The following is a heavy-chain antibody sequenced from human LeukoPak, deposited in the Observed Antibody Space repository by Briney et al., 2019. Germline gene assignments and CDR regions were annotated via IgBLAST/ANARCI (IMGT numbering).Heavy chain of an antibody. CDR3: ARDLGDCSSTSCYTGWNY. CDR1: GYTFTSYG. D-gene: IGHD2-2*02. V-gene: IGHV1-18*01. CDR2: ISAYNGNT. Sequence: ASVKVSCKASGYTFTSYGISWVRQAPGQGLEWMGWISAYNGNTNYAQKLQGRVTMTTDTSTSTAYMVLRSLRSDDTAVYYCARDLGDCSSTSCYTGWNYWGQGTLVTVSS. J-gene: IGHJ4*02.